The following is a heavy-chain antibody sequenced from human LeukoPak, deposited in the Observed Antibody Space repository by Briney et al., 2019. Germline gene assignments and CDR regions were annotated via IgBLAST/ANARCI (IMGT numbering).Heavy chain of an antibody. D-gene: IGHD3-22*01. CDR1: GFTFSSYW. CDR3: ARADSSKTRSFDY. Sequence: GGSLRLSCAASGFTFSSYWMHWVRQAPGKGLVWVSRINGDGGSTNYADSVKSRFTISRDNAENTLYLQMNSLRAEDTAVYYCARADSSKTRSFDYWGQGTLVTVSS. J-gene: IGHJ4*02. CDR2: INGDGGST. V-gene: IGHV3-74*01.